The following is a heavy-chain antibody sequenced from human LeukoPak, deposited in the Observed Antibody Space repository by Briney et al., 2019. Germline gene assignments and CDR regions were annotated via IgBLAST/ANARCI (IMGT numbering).Heavy chain of an antibody. J-gene: IGHJ4*02. CDR3: ARVRGYCSSTICYRYYFDY. V-gene: IGHV4-38-2*01. CDR1: GYSISSGYY. CDR2: IYHSGST. Sequence: PSETLSLTCAVSGYSISSGYYWGWIRQPPGKGLEWIGTIYHSGSTYYNPSLKSRVTISVDTSKDQFSLKLTSVTAADTAVYYCARVRGYCSSTICYRYYFDYWGQGTLVTVSS. D-gene: IGHD2-2*01.